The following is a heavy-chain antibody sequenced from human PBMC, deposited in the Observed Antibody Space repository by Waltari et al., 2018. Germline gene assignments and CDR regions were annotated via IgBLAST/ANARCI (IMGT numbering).Heavy chain of an antibody. V-gene: IGHV3-53*02. D-gene: IGHD3-22*01. CDR2: IYSGGST. CDR1: GFTVSSNY. CDR3: ARGDSSGYLGYAFDI. J-gene: IGHJ3*02. Sequence: EVQLVETGGGLIQPGGSLRLSCAASGFTVSSNYMSWVRPAPGKGLEWVSVIYSGGSTYYADSVKGRFTISRDNSKNTLYLQMNSLRAEDTAVYYCARGDSSGYLGYAFDIWGQGTMVTVSS.